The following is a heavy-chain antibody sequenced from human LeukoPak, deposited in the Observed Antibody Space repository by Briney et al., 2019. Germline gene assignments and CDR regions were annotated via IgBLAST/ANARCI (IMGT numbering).Heavy chain of an antibody. Sequence: PGGSLRLSCAASGFTFDDYAMHWARQAPGKGLEWVSLISGDGGSTYYADSVKGRFTISRDNSINSLYLQMNSLRTEDTAFYYCAKDIWFAEFLYGMDVWGQGTTVTVSS. D-gene: IGHD3-10*01. CDR3: AKDIWFAEFLYGMDV. CDR1: GFTFDDYA. V-gene: IGHV3-43*02. J-gene: IGHJ6*02. CDR2: ISGDGGST.